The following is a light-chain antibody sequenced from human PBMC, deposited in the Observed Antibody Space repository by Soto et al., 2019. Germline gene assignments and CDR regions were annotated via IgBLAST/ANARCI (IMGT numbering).Light chain of an antibody. J-gene: IGLJ2*01. CDR3: EAWDDSLNGVV. V-gene: IGLV1-36*01. Sequence: QSVLTQPPSVSEAPRQRVTISCSGSSSNIGNNAVNWYQQLPGKAPKLLIYYDDLLPSGVSDRFSGSKSGPSASLAISGLQSEDEADYYCEAWDDSLNGVVFGGGTKLTVL. CDR1: SSNIGNNA. CDR2: YDD.